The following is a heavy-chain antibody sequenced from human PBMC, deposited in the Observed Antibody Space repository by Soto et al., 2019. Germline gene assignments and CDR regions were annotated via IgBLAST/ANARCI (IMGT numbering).Heavy chain of an antibody. V-gene: IGHV4-30-4*01. Sequence: SETLSLTCTVSGGSISSGDYYWSWIRQPPGKGLEWIGYIYYSGSTYYNPSLKIRVTISVDTSKNLFSLKLSSVSAAGTAVYYCARDAMYYYDSSGYSGNFDYWGQGTLVTVS. D-gene: IGHD3-22*01. CDR3: ARDAMYYYDSSGYSGNFDY. CDR1: GGSISSGDYY. J-gene: IGHJ4*02. CDR2: IYYSGST.